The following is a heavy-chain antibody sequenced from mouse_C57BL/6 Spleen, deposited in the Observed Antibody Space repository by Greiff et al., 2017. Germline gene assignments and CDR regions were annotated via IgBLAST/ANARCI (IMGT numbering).Heavy chain of an antibody. J-gene: IGHJ4*01. V-gene: IGHV5-4*03. Sequence: EVKLVESGGGLVKPGGSLKLSCAASGFTFSSYAMSWVRQTPEKRLEWVATISDGGSYTYYPDNVKGRFTISRDNAKNNLYLQMSHLKSEDTAMYYCARPDSSRAMDYCGQGTSVTVSS. CDR3: ARPDSSRAMDY. D-gene: IGHD3-2*02. CDR2: ISDGGSYT. CDR1: GFTFSSYA.